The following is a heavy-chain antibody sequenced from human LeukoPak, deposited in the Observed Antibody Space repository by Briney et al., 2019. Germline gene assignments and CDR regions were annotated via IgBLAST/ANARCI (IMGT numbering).Heavy chain of an antibody. V-gene: IGHV4-4*07. CDR3: VRDRTYGDSSEYFHYGMDV. CDR1: GGSITTYY. Sequence: NPSETLSLTCTVSGGSITTYYWSWIRQPAGKELEWIGRIYASGSSDSNPSLRSRVTMSVDTSKNQFSLRLRSVSAADTAVYYCVRDRTYGDSSEYFHYGMDVWGQGTTVTVSS. J-gene: IGHJ6*02. D-gene: IGHD4-17*01. CDR2: IYASGSS.